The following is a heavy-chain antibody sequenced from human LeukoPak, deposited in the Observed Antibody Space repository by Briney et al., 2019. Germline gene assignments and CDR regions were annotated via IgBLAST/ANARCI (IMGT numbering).Heavy chain of an antibody. CDR3: AKVRLAYCGGDCSFDP. CDR1: GFTFSNYA. D-gene: IGHD2-21*02. J-gene: IGHJ5*02. CDR2: ISYDGSNK. Sequence: GRSLRLSCAASGFTFSNYAMHWVRQAPGKGLEWVAVISYDGSNKYYADSVQGRFTISRDSSKNTLYLQMNSLRAEDTAVYYCAKVRLAYCGGDCSFDPWGQGTLVTVSS. V-gene: IGHV3-30*18.